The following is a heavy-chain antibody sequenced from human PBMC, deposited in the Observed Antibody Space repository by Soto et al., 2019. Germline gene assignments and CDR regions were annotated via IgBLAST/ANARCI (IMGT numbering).Heavy chain of an antibody. J-gene: IGHJ6*02. CDR1: GGSISSYY. Sequence: SETLSLTCTVSGGSISSYYWSWIRQPPGKGLEWIGYIYYSGSTNYNPSLKGRVTISVDTSKNQFSLRLSSVTAADTAVYYCARGIAVAAPWVYYGMDVWGQGTTVTVSS. CDR2: IYYSGST. D-gene: IGHD6-19*01. CDR3: ARGIAVAAPWVYYGMDV. V-gene: IGHV4-59*01.